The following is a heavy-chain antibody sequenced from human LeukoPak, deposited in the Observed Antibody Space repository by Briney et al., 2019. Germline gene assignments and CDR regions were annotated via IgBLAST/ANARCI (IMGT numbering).Heavy chain of an antibody. CDR3: AKGRSSSGWYGRDNWFDP. Sequence: PEGSLRVSCAASGFTFSSYAMSWVRQAPGKGLEWVAFIRYDGSNKYYADSVKGRFTISRDNSKNTLYLQMNSLRAEDTAVYYCAKGRSSSGWYGRDNWFDPWGQGTLVTVSS. J-gene: IGHJ5*02. V-gene: IGHV3-30*02. D-gene: IGHD6-19*01. CDR1: GFTFSSYA. CDR2: IRYDGSNK.